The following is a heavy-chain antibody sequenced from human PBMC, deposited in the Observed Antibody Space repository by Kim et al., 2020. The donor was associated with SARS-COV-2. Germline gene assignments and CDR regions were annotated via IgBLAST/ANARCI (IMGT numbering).Heavy chain of an antibody. Sequence: DSVKGRFTISRDNSKHTLYLQMNSLRAEDTAVYYCARGGGWFGESNWFDPWGQGTLVTVSS. CDR3: ARGGGWFGESNWFDP. D-gene: IGHD3-10*01. J-gene: IGHJ5*02. V-gene: IGHV3-30*01.